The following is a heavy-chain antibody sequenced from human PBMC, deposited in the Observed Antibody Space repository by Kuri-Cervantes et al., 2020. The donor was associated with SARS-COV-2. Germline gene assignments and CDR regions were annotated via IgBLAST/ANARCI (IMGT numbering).Heavy chain of an antibody. Sequence: SVKVSCKASGGTFSTYAISWVRQAPGQGLEWMGRINPIFGTTNFPQKFQGRVTITRNTSISTAYMELSSLRSEDTDGYYCARVVPAAISFFDIWGQGTMVTVSS. CDR1: GGTFSTYA. CDR3: ARVVPAAISFFDI. V-gene: IGHV1-69*05. J-gene: IGHJ3*02. CDR2: INPIFGTT. D-gene: IGHD2-2*01.